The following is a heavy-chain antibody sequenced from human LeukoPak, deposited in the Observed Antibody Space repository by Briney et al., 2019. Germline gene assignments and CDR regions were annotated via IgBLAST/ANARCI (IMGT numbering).Heavy chain of an antibody. CDR1: AGTFSSYA. CDR2: IIPILGIA. Sequence: ASVTVSCKSSAGTFSSYAISWVRQAPAQGLEWMGRIIPILGIANYAQKIQGRVTITADKSTSTAYMELSSLRSEDTAVYYCARVRQDGDYYFDYWGQGTLVTVSS. D-gene: IGHD4-17*01. V-gene: IGHV1-69*04. J-gene: IGHJ4*02. CDR3: ARVRQDGDYYFDY.